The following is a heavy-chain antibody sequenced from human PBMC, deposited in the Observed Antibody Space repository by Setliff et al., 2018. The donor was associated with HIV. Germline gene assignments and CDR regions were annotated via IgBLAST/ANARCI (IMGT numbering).Heavy chain of an antibody. CDR3: ARKGAVAGLGY. CDR1: GFTFSSYS. CDR2: IITSSSYT. Sequence: GGSLRLSCAPSGFTFSSYSMTWVRQAPGKGLEWVSSIITSSSYTYYADSVKGRFTISRDNAKNTLYLQMNSLRAEDTAVYYCARKGAVAGLGYWGQGTLVTVSS. V-gene: IGHV3-21*01. D-gene: IGHD3-16*01. J-gene: IGHJ4*02.